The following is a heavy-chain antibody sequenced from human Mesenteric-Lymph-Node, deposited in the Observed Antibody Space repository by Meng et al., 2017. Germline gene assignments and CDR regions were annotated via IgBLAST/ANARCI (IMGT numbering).Heavy chain of an antibody. J-gene: IGHJ6*02. V-gene: IGHV3-23*01. Sequence: GESLKISCAASGFTFSSYAMSWVRQAPGKGLEWVSAISGSGGSTYYADSVKGRFTISRDNSKNTLYLQMNSLRAEDTAVYYCGKTMVRGVIDYYYYGMDVWGQGTTVTGAS. D-gene: IGHD3-10*01. CDR2: ISGSGGST. CDR1: GFTFSSYA. CDR3: GKTMVRGVIDYYYYGMDV.